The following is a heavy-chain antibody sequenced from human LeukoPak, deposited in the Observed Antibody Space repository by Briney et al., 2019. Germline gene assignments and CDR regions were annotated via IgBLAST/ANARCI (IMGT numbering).Heavy chain of an antibody. Sequence: GGSLRLSCAASGFTFSSYEMNWVRQAPGKGLEWVSYISSSGTTTYYADSVKGRFTISRDNAKNTVYLQMNSLRAEDTAVYYCARVALHYDSSGYYYLYWGQGTLVTVSS. CDR2: ISSSGTTT. V-gene: IGHV3-48*03. CDR3: ARVALHYDSSGYYYLY. J-gene: IGHJ4*02. D-gene: IGHD3-22*01. CDR1: GFTFSSYE.